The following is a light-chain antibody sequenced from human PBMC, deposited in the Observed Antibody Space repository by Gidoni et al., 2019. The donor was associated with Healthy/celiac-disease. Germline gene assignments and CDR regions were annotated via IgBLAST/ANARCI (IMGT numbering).Light chain of an antibody. CDR3: QQYDNLPLLT. V-gene: IGKV1-33*01. CDR2: DAS. Sequence: DIQMTQSPSSLSASVGDRVTITCQASQDISNYLNWYQQKPGKAPKRLIYDASNLETWVPSRFSGSRSGTDFTFTISSLQPEDIATYYCQQYDNLPLLTFGGGTKVEIK. J-gene: IGKJ4*01. CDR1: QDISNY.